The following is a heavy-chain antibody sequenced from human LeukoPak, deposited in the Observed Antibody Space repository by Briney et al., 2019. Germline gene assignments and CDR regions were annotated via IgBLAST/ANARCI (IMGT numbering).Heavy chain of an antibody. CDR2: YHVGTT. D-gene: IGHD6-13*01. V-gene: IGHV4-34*01. CDR3: ARCLGFLIGSSWYPDAFDI. Sequence: PSETLSLTCAVYGGSFSGYFWGWIRQPPGKGLEWIGVYHVGTTDYNPSLKSRVTISVDRSKNQMSLKLSSVTAADTAVYYCARCLGFLIGSSWYPDAFDIWGQGTMVTVSS. CDR1: GGSFSGYF. J-gene: IGHJ3*02.